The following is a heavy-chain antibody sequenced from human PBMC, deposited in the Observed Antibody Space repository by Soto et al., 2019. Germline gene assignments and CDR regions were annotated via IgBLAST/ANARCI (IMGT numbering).Heavy chain of an antibody. V-gene: IGHV4-30-2*01. D-gene: IGHD3-22*01. J-gene: IGHJ4*02. CDR1: GGSISSGGYS. CDR2: IYHSGST. CDR3: ARATQSYYDTSGYYSYVH. Sequence: SETLSLTCAVSGGSISSGGYSWSWIRQPPGKGLEWIGYIYHSGSTYYNPSLKSRVNISVDRSKNQFSLYLQMNNLRAEDTAFYFCARATQSYYDTSGYYSYVHWGQGAQVTVSS.